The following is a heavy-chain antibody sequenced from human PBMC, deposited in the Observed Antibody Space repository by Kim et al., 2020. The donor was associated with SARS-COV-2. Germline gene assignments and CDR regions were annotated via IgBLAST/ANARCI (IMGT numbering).Heavy chain of an antibody. CDR2: YSGST. Sequence: YSGSTYYHPSLKSRVTISVDTSKTHCSLKLISVTAADTAVYYCARGWFDPWGQGTLVTVSS. J-gene: IGHJ5*02. CDR3: ARGWFDP. V-gene: IGHV4-39*02.